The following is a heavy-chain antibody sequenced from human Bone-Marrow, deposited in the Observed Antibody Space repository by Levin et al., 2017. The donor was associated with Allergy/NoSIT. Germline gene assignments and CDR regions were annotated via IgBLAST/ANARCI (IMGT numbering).Heavy chain of an antibody. CDR2: ISYDGIYK. CDR1: GFTFSTFP. D-gene: IGHD2-21*02. V-gene: IGHV3-30*04. J-gene: IGHJ4*02. CDR3: ARGGALYCTGDCYLNY. Sequence: GESLKISYAASGFTFSTFPLHWVRQAPGKGLEWVAVISYDGIYKYYADFVKGRFTISKDNSKNTLNLQMNSLTADDTAVYYCARGGALYCTGDCYLNYWGQGTLVTVSS.